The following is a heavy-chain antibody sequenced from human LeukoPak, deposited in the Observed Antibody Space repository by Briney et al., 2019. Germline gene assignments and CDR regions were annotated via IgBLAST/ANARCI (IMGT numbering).Heavy chain of an antibody. Sequence: PSETLSLTCAVYGGSFSGYYWSWIRQPAGKGLEWIGRIYTSGSTNYNPSLKSRVTMSVDTSKNQFSLKLSSVTAADTAVYYCARGFRTRGSGSYRTNYYYYMDVWGKGTTVTISS. CDR2: IYTSGST. D-gene: IGHD3-10*01. V-gene: IGHV4-59*10. CDR1: GGSFSGYY. J-gene: IGHJ6*03. CDR3: ARGFRTRGSGSYRTNYYYYMDV.